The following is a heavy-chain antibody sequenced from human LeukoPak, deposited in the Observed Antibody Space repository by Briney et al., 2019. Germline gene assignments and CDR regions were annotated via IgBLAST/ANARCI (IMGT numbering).Heavy chain of an antibody. V-gene: IGHV4-34*01. D-gene: IGHD3-10*01. CDR3: ARGLNYGYFDY. Sequence: PSETLSLTCAVYGGSFSGYYWSWIRQPPGKGLEWIGEINHSGSTNYNPSLKSRVTISVDTSKNQFSLKLSSVTAADTAVYYCARGLNYGYFDYWGQGTLVTVSS. CDR1: GGSFSGYY. J-gene: IGHJ4*02. CDR2: INHSGST.